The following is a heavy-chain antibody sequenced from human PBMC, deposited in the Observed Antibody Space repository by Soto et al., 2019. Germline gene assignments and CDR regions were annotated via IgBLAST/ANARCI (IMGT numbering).Heavy chain of an antibody. J-gene: IGHJ3*02. Sequence: SETLSLTCTVSRGSIQSSTYYWGWIRQPPGKGLEWIGTVYYNGSPYFNPSLKGRFTISRDNAQNSLSLQMHSLRAEDTAVYYCARDPGRGAFDIWGQGTMVTVSS. CDR1: RGSIQSSTYY. V-gene: IGHV4-39*02. D-gene: IGHD3-10*01. CDR3: ARDPGRGAFDI. CDR2: VYYNGSP.